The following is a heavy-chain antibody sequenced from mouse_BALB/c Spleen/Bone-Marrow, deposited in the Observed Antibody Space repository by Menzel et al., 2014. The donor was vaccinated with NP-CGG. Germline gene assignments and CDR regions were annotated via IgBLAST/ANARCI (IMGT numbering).Heavy chain of an antibody. D-gene: IGHD1-1*01. V-gene: IGHV1S127*01. CDR3: ASYASGPAYFAY. CDR1: GYSFTSYW. J-gene: IGHJ3*01. Sequence: VQLQQSGPQLVRPGASVKMSCKASGYSFTSYWMHWVKQRPGQGLEWIGMIDPSDSETRLNQKFKDKATLTVDKSSSPAYMQLSSPTSEDSAIYYCASYASGPAYFAYWGQGTLVTVSA. CDR2: IDPSDSET.